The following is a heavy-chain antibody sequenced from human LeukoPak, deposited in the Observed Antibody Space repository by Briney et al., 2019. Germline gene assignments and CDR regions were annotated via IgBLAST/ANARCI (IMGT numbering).Heavy chain of an antibody. CDR2: IRQDGNEK. CDR3: VRDRGTYRPIDY. J-gene: IGHJ4*02. CDR1: GLTFSSHW. Sequence: GGSLRLSCVASGLTFSSHWMSWVRQAPEKGLEWVANIRQDGNEKYYVDSAKGRFTISRDNAQNSLYLQMNSLRAEDTAIYYCVRDRGTYRPIDYWGQGTLVTVSS. V-gene: IGHV3-7*03. D-gene: IGHD1-26*01.